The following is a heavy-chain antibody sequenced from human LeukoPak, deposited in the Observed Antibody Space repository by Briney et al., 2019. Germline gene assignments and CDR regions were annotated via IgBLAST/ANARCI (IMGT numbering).Heavy chain of an antibody. Sequence: PGGSLRLSCAASGFTFSSYGMHWVRQAPGKGLEWVAFIRYDGSNKYYADSVKGRFTISRDNSKNTLYLQMNSLRAEDTAVYYCAKDHYYGSGSYYYMDVWGKGTTVTISS. CDR2: IRYDGSNK. CDR1: GFTFSSYG. V-gene: IGHV3-30*02. CDR3: AKDHYYGSGSYYYMDV. D-gene: IGHD3-10*01. J-gene: IGHJ6*03.